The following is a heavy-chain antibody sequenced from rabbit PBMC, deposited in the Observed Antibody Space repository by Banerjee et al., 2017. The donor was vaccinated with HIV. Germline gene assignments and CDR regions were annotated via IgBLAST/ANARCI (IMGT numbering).Heavy chain of an antibody. Sequence: GSTYYASWVNGRFTISRSTSLNTVTLQMTSLTAADTATYFCARDLAGVIGWNFGLWGPGTLVTVS. D-gene: IGHD4-1*01. V-gene: IGHV1S47*01. CDR3: ARDLAGVIGWNFGL. CDR2: GST. J-gene: IGHJ4*01.